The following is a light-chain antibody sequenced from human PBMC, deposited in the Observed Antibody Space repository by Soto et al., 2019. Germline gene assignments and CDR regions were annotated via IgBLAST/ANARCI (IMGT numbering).Light chain of an antibody. J-gene: IGKJ4*01. V-gene: IGKV3-15*01. CDR3: QQYNNWPLT. CDR1: QSVSSN. CDR2: GAS. Sequence: ELVLTQSPATPSLSPGERATPSCRASQSVSSNLAWYQQKPGQAPRLLIYGASTRATGIPARFSGSGSGTEFTLTISSLQSEDFAVYYCQQYNNWPLTFGGGTKVDIK.